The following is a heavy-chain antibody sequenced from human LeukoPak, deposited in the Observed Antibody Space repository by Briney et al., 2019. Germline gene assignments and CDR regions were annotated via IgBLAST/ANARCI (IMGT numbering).Heavy chain of an antibody. J-gene: IGHJ6*03. D-gene: IGHD4-17*01. CDR3: AGHGDPYYYYMDV. CDR1: GFTISSYG. Sequence: GGSLRLSCVVSGFTISSYGIHWVRQAPGKGLEWVSYISSSSSTIYYADSVKGRFTISRDNAKNSLYLQMNSLRAEDTAVYYCAGHGDPYYYYMDVWGKGTTVTVSS. CDR2: ISSSSSTI. V-gene: IGHV3-48*01.